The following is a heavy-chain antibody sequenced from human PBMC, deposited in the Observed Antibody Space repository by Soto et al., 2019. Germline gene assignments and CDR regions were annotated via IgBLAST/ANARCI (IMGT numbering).Heavy chain of an antibody. Sequence: PGGSLRLSCAASGFTFSSYGMHWVRQAPGKGLEWVAVISYDGSNKYYADSVKGRFTISRDNSKNTLYLQMNSLRAEDTAVYYCAKGYSSSWGDYYYYMDVWGKGTTVTVSS. V-gene: IGHV3-30*18. D-gene: IGHD6-13*01. J-gene: IGHJ6*03. CDR3: AKGYSSSWGDYYYYMDV. CDR1: GFTFSSYG. CDR2: ISYDGSNK.